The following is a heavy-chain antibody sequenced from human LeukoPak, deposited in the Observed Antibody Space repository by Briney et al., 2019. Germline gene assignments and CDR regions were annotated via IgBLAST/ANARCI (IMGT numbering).Heavy chain of an antibody. D-gene: IGHD3-16*02. J-gene: IGHJ4*02. V-gene: IGHV3-21*01. CDR3: ASRSEFDY. CDR1: GFTFNSHS. CDR2: ISSSNDYR. Sequence: GESLRLSCAASGFTFNSHSMNWVRQTPGKGLEWVSSISSSNDYRDYADSVKGRFTISRDNAKNSLYLQMNSLRVEDTAVYYCASRSEFDYWGQGTLVTVSS.